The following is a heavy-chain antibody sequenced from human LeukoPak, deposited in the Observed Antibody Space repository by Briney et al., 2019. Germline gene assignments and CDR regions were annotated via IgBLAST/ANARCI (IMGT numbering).Heavy chain of an antibody. D-gene: IGHD3-22*01. CDR1: GFTFSSYA. CDR3: TTGTYYYDSSGYYYFDY. Sequence: GGSLRLSCAASGFTFSSYAMHWVRQAPGKGLEWVGRIKSKTDGGTTDYAAPVKGRFTISRDDSKNTLYLQMNSLKTEDTAVYYCTTGTYYYDSSGYYYFDYWGQGTLVTVSS. V-gene: IGHV3-15*01. CDR2: IKSKTDGGTT. J-gene: IGHJ4*02.